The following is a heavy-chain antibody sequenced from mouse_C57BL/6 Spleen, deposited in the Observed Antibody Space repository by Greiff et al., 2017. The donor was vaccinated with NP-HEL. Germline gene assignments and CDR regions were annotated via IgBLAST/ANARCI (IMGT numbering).Heavy chain of an antibody. CDR2: INPNNGGT. Sequence: EVQLQQSGPELVKPGASVKISCKASGYTFTDYYMNWVKQSHGKSLEWIGDINPNNGGTSYNQKFKGKATLTVDKSSSTAYMELRSLTSEDSAVYYCARGWHAMDYWGQGTSVTVSS. J-gene: IGHJ4*01. CDR3: ARGWHAMDY. V-gene: IGHV1-26*01. CDR1: GYTFTDYY. D-gene: IGHD1-1*02.